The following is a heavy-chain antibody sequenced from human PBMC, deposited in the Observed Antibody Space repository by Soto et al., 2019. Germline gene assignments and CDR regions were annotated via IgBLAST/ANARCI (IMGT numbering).Heavy chain of an antibody. J-gene: IGHJ6*02. Sequence: QVQLVQSGAEVKKPGASVKVPCKASGYTFTSYGISWVRQAPGQGLEWMGWISAYNGNTNYAQKLQGRVTMTTDTSTSTAYMELRSLRSDDTAVYYCARDGQWIQLWPDNYYYYGMDVWGQGTTVTVSS. D-gene: IGHD5-18*01. CDR2: ISAYNGNT. V-gene: IGHV1-18*01. CDR1: GYTFTSYG. CDR3: ARDGQWIQLWPDNYYYYGMDV.